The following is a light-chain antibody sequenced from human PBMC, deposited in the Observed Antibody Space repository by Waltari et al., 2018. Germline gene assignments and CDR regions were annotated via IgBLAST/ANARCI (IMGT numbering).Light chain of an antibody. V-gene: IGLV2-23*02. CDR1: STAVWGYDL. J-gene: IGLJ2*01. Sequence: QSALTQPASVSGSPGPSLTISCTGTSTAVWGYDLVSLYQQHPGQVPKLMIYEVSKWPSWVSYRFSGSKSGNTASLTISGLQTEDEADYYCSSYTGSGTFVVFGGGTKLTVL. CDR2: EVS. CDR3: SSYTGSGTFVV.